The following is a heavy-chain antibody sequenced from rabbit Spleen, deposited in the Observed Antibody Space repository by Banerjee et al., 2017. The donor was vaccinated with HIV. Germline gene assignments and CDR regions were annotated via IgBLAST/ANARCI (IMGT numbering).Heavy chain of an antibody. CDR1: GFCFNSGYE. CDR2: MYAGSSGST. V-gene: IGHV1S45*01. D-gene: IGHD2-1*01. CDR3: ARGSATMTMVITGYYFNL. J-gene: IGHJ4*01. Sequence: QEQLVESGGGLVKPGASRKLNCKASGFCFNSGYEMCWVRQSRGRGLEWIASMYAGSSGSTYSASWAKGRFTISKPSSTTVTLQMTSLTAADTATYFCARGSATMTMVITGYYFNLWGPGTLVTVS.